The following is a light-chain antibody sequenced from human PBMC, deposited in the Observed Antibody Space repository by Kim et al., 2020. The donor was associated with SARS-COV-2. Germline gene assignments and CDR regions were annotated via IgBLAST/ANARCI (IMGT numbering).Light chain of an antibody. CDR1: QSISDY. CDR2: YAS. J-gene: IGKJ2*01. CDR3: QQSRTLPYT. V-gene: IGKV6-21*02. Sequence: EIVLTQSPDFQSVTPKEKVTITCRASQSISDYLHWYQQKPNQSPMLLVKYASQSISGVPSRFSGSGSGTDFTLTIDSLEAEDSATYYCQQSRTLPYTFGQETELEI.